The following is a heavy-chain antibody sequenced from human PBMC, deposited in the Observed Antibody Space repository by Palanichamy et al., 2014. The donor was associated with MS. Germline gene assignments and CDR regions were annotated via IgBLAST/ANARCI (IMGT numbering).Heavy chain of an antibody. CDR1: GYTFTSYY. D-gene: IGHD1-26*01. CDR2: INPSGGST. CDR3: ARDRWLLPDY. J-gene: IGHJ4*02. Sequence: QXVQSGAEVKKPGASVKVSCKASGYTFTSYYMRLGATGPGQGLEWMGIINPSGGSTSYAQKFQGRVTMTRDTSTSTVYMELSSLRSEDTAVYYCARDRWLLPDYWGQGTLVTVSS. V-gene: IGHV1-46*01.